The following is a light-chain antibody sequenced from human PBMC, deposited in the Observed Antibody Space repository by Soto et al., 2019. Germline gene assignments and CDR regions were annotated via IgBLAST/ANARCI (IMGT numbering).Light chain of an antibody. J-gene: IGKJ2*01. CDR1: QSVSGSY. Sequence: EIVLTQSPGALSLSPGERATLSCRASQSVSGSYLAWYQQKPGQAPRLLIYGASSRATGIPDRFSGSGSGTDFTFTISRLEPEDFAVYFCQQYGTWYTFGQGTKLEIK. CDR2: GAS. V-gene: IGKV3-20*01. CDR3: QQYGTWYT.